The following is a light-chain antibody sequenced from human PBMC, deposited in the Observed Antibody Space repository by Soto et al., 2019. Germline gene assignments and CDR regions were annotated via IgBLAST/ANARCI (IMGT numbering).Light chain of an antibody. CDR3: SSYTTSSTYV. V-gene: IGLV2-18*02. CDR2: DVI. Sequence: QPVLTQPPSVSGSPGQSVTISCTGTSSDFGIYNGVSWYQQPPGTAPKLMIYDVINRPSGVPDRFSGSKSGNTASLTISGLQAEDEADYYCSSYTTSSTYVFGTGTKVTVL. CDR1: SSDFGIYNG. J-gene: IGLJ1*01.